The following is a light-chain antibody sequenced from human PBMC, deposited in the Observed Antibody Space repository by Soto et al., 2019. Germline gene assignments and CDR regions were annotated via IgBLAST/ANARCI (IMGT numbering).Light chain of an antibody. CDR3: QQLNSYPRT. J-gene: IGKJ5*01. V-gene: IGKV1-8*01. Sequence: AIRITQSPSSLSASTVDRVTITCRASQGISSYLAWYQQKPGKAPKLLIYAASTLQSGVPSRFSGSGSGTEFTLTISSLQPEDFATYYCQQLNSYPRTFGQGTRLEIK. CDR1: QGISSY. CDR2: AAS.